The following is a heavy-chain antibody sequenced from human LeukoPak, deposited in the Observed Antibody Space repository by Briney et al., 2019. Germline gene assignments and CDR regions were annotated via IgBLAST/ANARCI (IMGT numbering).Heavy chain of an antibody. V-gene: IGHV3-11*01. Sequence: GGSLRLSCAASGFTFSDYYMSWIRQAPGKGLEWVSYISSSGSTIYYADSVKGRFTISRDNAKNSLYLQMNSLRAEDTAMYYCARDRLHYGEYEKTFDYWGQGTLVTVSS. CDR3: ARDRLHYGEYEKTFDY. J-gene: IGHJ4*02. CDR1: GFTFSDYY. CDR2: ISSSGSTI. D-gene: IGHD4-17*01.